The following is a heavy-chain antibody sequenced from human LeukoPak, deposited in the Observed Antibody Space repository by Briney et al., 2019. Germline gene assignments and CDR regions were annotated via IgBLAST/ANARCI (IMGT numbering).Heavy chain of an antibody. CDR1: GFTFTTYG. CDR2: IGGSGTRT. V-gene: IGHV3-23*01. D-gene: IGHD2-2*03. CDR3: VKDSHWILFDD. Sequence: QPGGSLRLSCSASGFTFTTYGMNWVRQAPGKGLEWVSGIGGSGTRTYYADSVKGRFTISRDNSKNTLYLQMNSLRDEDTAVYYCVKDSHWILFDDWGQGTLVTVSS. J-gene: IGHJ4*02.